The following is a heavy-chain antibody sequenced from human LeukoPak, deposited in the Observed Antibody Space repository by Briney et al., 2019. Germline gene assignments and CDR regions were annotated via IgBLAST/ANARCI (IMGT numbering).Heavy chain of an antibody. CDR1: GYTFTSDG. CDR2: ISAYNGNT. CDR3: ARGPVSGSYINWYLDL. D-gene: IGHD3-3*01. J-gene: IGHJ2*01. V-gene: IGHV1-18*01. Sequence: ASVKVSCKASGYTFTSDGISWVRQAPGQGLEWMGWISAYNGNTNYAQRLQGRVTMTTDTSTSTAYMELRSLRSDDTAVYYCARGPVSGSYINWYLDLWGRGTLVTVSS.